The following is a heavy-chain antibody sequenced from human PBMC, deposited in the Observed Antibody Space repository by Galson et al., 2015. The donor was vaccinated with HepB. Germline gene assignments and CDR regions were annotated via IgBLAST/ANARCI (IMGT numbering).Heavy chain of an antibody. V-gene: IGHV1-18*01. CDR3: ARDSRLELRLNNYYYYGMDV. J-gene: IGHJ6*02. D-gene: IGHD1-7*01. Sequence: SVKVSCKASGYDFNKYGLSWVRQAPGQRPEWMGWVSGYDGSANYSPKFQGRVIMTTDRSTNTGYMEVRSLRSDDTAIYYCARDSRLELRLNNYYYYGMDVWGQGTTVTVSS. CDR1: GYDFNKYG. CDR2: VSGYDGSA.